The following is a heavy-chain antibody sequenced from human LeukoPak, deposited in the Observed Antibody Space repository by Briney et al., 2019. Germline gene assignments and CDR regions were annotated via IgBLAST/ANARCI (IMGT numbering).Heavy chain of an antibody. CDR2: INPRGST. CDR3: ARRRLGYYFDY. D-gene: IGHD5-24*01. CDR1: GGSFSGYY. J-gene: IGHJ4*02. Sequence: SETLSLTCGVYGGSFSGYYWSWIRQPPGKGLEWIGEINPRGSTNYNPSLKSRVTLSADTSKNQFSLTLNSMTAADTAVYHCARRRLGYYFDYWGQGTLVTVSS. V-gene: IGHV4-34*01.